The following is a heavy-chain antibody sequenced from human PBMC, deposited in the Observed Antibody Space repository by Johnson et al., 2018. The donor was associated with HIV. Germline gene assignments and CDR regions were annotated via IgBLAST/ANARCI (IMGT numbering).Heavy chain of an antibody. CDR1: GFTFSSYG. CDR2: IWYDGSNK. J-gene: IGHJ3*02. CDR3: ARDPRTVTGSWDAFDI. D-gene: IGHD3-9*01. Sequence: QVQLVESGGGVVQPGRSLRLSCAASGFTFSSYGMHWVRQAPGKGLEWVAVIWYDGSNKYYADSVKGRFTISRDNSKNTLYLQMNSLRTEDTAVYYCARDPRTVTGSWDAFDIWGQGTMVTVSS. V-gene: IGHV3-33*01.